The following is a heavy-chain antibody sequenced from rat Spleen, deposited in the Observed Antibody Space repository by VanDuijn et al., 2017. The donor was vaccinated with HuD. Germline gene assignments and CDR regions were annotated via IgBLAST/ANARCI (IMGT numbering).Heavy chain of an antibody. V-gene: IGHV5-25*01. Sequence: EVQLVESGEGLVQPGGSMHLSCAASGFTFSNFYMAWVRQAPMKGLEWVASITAGGDDTYYRDSVKGRFTISRDNAKSTLYLQMDSLRSEDTATYYCAREGITSWYFDFWGPGTMVTVSS. D-gene: IGHD1-4*01. CDR3: AREGITSWYFDF. J-gene: IGHJ1*01. CDR2: ITAGGDDT. CDR1: GFTFSNFY.